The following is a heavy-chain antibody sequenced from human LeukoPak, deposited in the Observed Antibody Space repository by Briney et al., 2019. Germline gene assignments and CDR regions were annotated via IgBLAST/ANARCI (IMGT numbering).Heavy chain of an antibody. CDR2: IYYSGST. D-gene: IGHD1-1*01. CDR3: ARQADDGYFDY. V-gene: IGHV4-59*08. J-gene: IGHJ4*02. CDR1: GGSISSYY. Sequence: SETLSLTCTVSGGSISSYYWSWIRQPPGKGLEWIGYIYYSGSTNYNPSLKSRVTISVDTSKNQFSLKLSSVTAADTAVYYCARQADDGYFDYWGQGTVVSVSS.